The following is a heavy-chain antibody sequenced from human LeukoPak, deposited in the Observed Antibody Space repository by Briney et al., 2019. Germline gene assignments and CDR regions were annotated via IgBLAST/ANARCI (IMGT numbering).Heavy chain of an antibody. CDR1: GGSINYHF. CDR3: ARDLRMGGPWRQFDY. Sequence: SETLSLTCTVSGGSINYHFWSWVRQPPGKGPEYIGYIYFSGTTNYNPSLESRVTISVDTSKNQLSLKLRSVTAADTAVYYCARDLRMGGPWRQFDYWGQGTLVTVSS. CDR2: IYFSGTT. V-gene: IGHV4-59*11. J-gene: IGHJ4*02. D-gene: IGHD3-16*01.